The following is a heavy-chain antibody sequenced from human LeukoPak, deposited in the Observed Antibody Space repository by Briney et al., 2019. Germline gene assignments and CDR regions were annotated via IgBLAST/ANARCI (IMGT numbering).Heavy chain of an antibody. CDR3: AKEFKRDAFDI. V-gene: IGHV3-30*18. J-gene: IGHJ3*02. CDR1: GFTFSSYG. D-gene: IGHD5-24*01. CDR2: ISYDGSNK. Sequence: GGSLRLSCAASGFTFSSYGMHWVRQAPGKGLEWVAVISYDGSNKYYADSVKGRFTISRDNSKNTLYLQMNSLRAEGTAVYYCAKEFKRDAFDIWGQGTMVTVSS.